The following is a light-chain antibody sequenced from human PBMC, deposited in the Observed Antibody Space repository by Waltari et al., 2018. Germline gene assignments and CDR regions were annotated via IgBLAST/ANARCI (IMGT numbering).Light chain of an antibody. Sequence: EIVLTQSPGTLSLSPGERVTLSCRASQTVTSVYVAWYQQKLGQAPRFLIYGASNRATGIPDRFSGSGSGTDFTLTISRLEPEDFAVYYCQQYSNSVGSFGQGTKLEI. CDR3: QQYSNSVGS. CDR1: QTVTSVY. CDR2: GAS. J-gene: IGKJ2*03. V-gene: IGKV3-20*01.